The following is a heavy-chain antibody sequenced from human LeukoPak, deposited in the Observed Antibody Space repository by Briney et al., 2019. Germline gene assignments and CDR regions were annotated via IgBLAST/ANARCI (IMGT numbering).Heavy chain of an antibody. CDR3: ARGVGYRGYQPPFLAPDFDY. J-gene: IGHJ4*02. V-gene: IGHV1-69*13. CDR1: GGTFSSYA. D-gene: IGHD2-8*01. Sequence: SVKVSCKASGGTFSSYAISWVRQAPGQGLEWMGGIIPIFGTANYAQKFQGRVTITADESTSTAYMELSSLRSEDTAVYYCARGVGYRGYQPPFLAPDFDYWGQGTLVTVSS. CDR2: IIPIFGTA.